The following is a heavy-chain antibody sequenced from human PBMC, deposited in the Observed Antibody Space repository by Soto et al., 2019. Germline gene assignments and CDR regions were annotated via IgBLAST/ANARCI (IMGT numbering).Heavy chain of an antibody. CDR3: ARDRITGTTGLSDY. V-gene: IGHV3-30-3*01. Sequence: PGGSLRLSCAASGFTFSSYAMHWVRQAPGEGLEWVAVISYDGSNKYYADSVKGRFTISRDNSKNTLYLQMNSLRAEDTAVYYCARDRITGTTGLSDYWGQGTLVTVSS. D-gene: IGHD1-7*01. J-gene: IGHJ4*02. CDR1: GFTFSSYA. CDR2: ISYDGSNK.